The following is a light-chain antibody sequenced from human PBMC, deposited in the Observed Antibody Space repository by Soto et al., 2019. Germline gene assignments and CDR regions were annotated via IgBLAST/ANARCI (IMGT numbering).Light chain of an antibody. CDR1: RSDVGGYNY. CDR3: SSYTSSSSDV. Sequence: QSALTQPASVSGSPGQSFTISCTGTRSDVGGYNYVSWYQQHPGKAPNLMIYDVSNRPSGVSSRFSGSKSGNTASLTISGLQAEDEADYYCSSYTSSSSDVFGTRTKLTVL. CDR2: DVS. J-gene: IGLJ1*01. V-gene: IGLV2-14*01.